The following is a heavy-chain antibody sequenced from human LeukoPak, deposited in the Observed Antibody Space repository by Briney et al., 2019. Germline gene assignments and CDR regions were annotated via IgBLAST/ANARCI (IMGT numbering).Heavy chain of an antibody. D-gene: IGHD5-18*01. CDR2: ISSSSSYI. J-gene: IGHJ4*02. V-gene: IGHV3-21*01. CDR3: ARNPFGGYNFDF. Sequence: GGSLRLSCTAFTFTFSSYSMNWVRQAPGKGLEWVSSISSSSSYIYYADSVKGRFTISRDSAKNSLYLQMNSLRAEDTAVYYCARNPFGGYNFDFWGQGTLVTVSS. CDR1: TFTFSSYS.